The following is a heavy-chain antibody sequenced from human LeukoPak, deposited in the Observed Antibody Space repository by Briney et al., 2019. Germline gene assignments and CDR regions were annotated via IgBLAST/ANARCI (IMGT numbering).Heavy chain of an antibody. CDR3: ARGRNYYDSSGYYYEGDAFDI. D-gene: IGHD3-22*01. CDR2: INPRGGSI. CDR1: GYIFTSYY. J-gene: IGHJ3*02. V-gene: IGHV1-46*01. Sequence: ASVKVSCNASGYIFTSYYMYWVLQAPGQGLDWMGIINPRGGSIRYAQKFQGRVTMTRDTSTSTVYMELSSLRSEDTAVYYCARGRNYYDSSGYYYEGDAFDIWGQGTMVTVSS.